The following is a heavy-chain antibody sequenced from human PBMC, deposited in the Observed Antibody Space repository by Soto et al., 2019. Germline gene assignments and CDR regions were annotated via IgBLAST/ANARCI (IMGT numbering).Heavy chain of an antibody. D-gene: IGHD6-13*01. CDR1: GDSVSSNSAA. CDR2: TYYRSKWYN. V-gene: IGHV6-1*01. J-gene: IGHJ4*02. CDR3: ARDGSSSWYPLGYFDY. Sequence: PSQTLSLTCAISGDSVSSNSAAWNWIRQSPSRGLEWLGRTYYRSKWYNDYAVSVKSRITINPDTSKNQFSLQLNSVTPEDTAVYYCARDGSSSWYPLGYFDYWGKGTLVTVSS.